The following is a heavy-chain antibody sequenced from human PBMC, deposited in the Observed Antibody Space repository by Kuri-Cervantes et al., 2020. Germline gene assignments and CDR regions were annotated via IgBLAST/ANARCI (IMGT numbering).Heavy chain of an antibody. Sequence: SETLSLTCAVYGGSFSGYYWSWIRQPPGKGLEWIGSISYGGNTYYNPSLKSRISISLDTSKNQFSLQLNSVTAADTAVYYCARRDGFKILDSWGQGTLVTVSS. CDR2: ISYGGNT. J-gene: IGHJ4*02. CDR1: GGSFSGYY. CDR3: ARRDGFKILDS. D-gene: IGHD5-24*01. V-gene: IGHV4-34*01.